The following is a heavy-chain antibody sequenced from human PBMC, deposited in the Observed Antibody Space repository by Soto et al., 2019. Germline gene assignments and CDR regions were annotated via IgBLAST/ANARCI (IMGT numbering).Heavy chain of an antibody. V-gene: IGHV1-69*13. CDR3: ARVGYSSSWYYYYGMDV. Sequence: GASVKVSCKASGGTFSSYAISWVRQAPGQGLEWMGGIIPIFGTANYAQKFQGRVTITADESTSTAYMELSSLRSEDTAVYYCARVGYSSSWYYYYGMDVWGQGTTVTVSS. CDR1: GGTFSSYA. J-gene: IGHJ6*02. CDR2: IIPIFGTA. D-gene: IGHD6-13*01.